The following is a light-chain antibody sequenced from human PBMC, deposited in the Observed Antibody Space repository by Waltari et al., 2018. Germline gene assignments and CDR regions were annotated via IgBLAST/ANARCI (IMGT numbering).Light chain of an antibody. CDR2: DDS. CDR3: QVWDSSSDWV. J-gene: IGLJ3*02. V-gene: IGLV3-21*03. Sequence: SYVLTQPPSVSVAPGKTARITCGGNKIGSKSVQWYQQKPGQAALMVCYDDSDRPSGSPERFSDSNSGNTANLTISRVEVGDAADYYCQVWDSSSDWVFGGGTKRTVL. CDR1: KIGSKS.